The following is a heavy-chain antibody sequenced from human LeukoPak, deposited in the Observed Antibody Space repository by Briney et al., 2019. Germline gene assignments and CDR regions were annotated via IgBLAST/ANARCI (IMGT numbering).Heavy chain of an antibody. J-gene: IGHJ4*02. D-gene: IGHD3-3*01. CDR3: AKVGFSEMEWLLYSDH. Sequence: GGSLRLSCAASGLTFSSYAMSWVRQAAGKVLEWVSAISGSSGHTYYADSVKDRFTISRDNSKNTLYLQMNSLRAEDTAVYYCAKVGFSEMEWLLYSDHWGQGTLVTVSS. CDR2: ISGSSGHT. CDR1: GLTFSSYA. V-gene: IGHV3-23*01.